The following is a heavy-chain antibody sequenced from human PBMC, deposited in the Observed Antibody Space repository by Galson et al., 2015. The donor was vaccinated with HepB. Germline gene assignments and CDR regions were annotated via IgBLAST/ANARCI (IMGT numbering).Heavy chain of an antibody. CDR3: ARGVLVANYYYYYMDV. Sequence: SVKVSCKASGGTFSSYAISWVRQAPGQGLEWMGGIIPIFGTANYAQKFQGRVTITADESTSTAYMELSSLRSEDTAVYYCARGVLVANYYYYYMDVWGKGTTVTVSS. CDR2: IIPIFGTA. J-gene: IGHJ6*03. V-gene: IGHV1-69*13. D-gene: IGHD3-9*01. CDR1: GGTFSSYA.